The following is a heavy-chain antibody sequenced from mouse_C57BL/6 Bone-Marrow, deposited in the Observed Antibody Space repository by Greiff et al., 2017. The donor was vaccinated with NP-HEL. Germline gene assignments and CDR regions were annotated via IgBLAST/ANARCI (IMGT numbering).Heavy chain of an antibody. V-gene: IGHV5-2*01. CDR2: ITRDGCCT. CDR1: EYEFPSYD. Sequence: EVMLVESGGGLVQPGESLKLSCESNEYEFPSYDMSWVRQTPEKRLELVAAITRDGCCTYYPDTMERRFIISRDNTKKTLYLHMRSLRSDDTALDYCARPYCSSYTPYYCAIDYWGQGTTVTVSS. CDR3: ARPYCSSYTPYYCAIDY. J-gene: IGHJ4*01. D-gene: IGHD1-1*01.